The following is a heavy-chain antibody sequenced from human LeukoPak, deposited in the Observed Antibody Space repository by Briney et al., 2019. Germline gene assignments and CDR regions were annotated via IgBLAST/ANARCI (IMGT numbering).Heavy chain of an antibody. D-gene: IGHD4-17*01. CDR3: ARVRTAAGDYVFYAFDI. CDR1: GGSFSGYY. Sequence: SETLSLTCAVYGGSFSGYYWSWIRQPPGKGLEWIGEINHSGGTNYNPSLKSRVTISVDTSKNQFSLKLSSVTAADTAVYYCARVRTAAGDYVFYAFDIWGQGTMVTVSS. J-gene: IGHJ3*02. CDR2: INHSGGT. V-gene: IGHV4-34*01.